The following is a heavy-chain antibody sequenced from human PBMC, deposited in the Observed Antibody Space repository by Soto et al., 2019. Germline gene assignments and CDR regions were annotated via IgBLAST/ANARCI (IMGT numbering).Heavy chain of an antibody. CDR1: GYNFGSYA. V-gene: IGHV3-23*01. Sequence: DVHLLESGGGLVQPGGSLRLSCVDSGYNFGSYAMMWVRQAPEKGLEWISTIGGGGIGSYYAHSVKGRFTISRDNSKNTLYLQMHSLRAEDTGVYYCAKDPRLELRGVDSWGQGTQVTVSS. CDR3: AKDPRLELRGVDS. CDR2: IGGGGIGS. J-gene: IGHJ4*02. D-gene: IGHD1-7*01.